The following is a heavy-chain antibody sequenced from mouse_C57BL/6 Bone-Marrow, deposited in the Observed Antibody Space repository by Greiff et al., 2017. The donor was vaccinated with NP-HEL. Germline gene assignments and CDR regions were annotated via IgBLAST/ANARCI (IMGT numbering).Heavy chain of an antibody. CDR2: INPNNGGT. V-gene: IGHV1-18*01. D-gene: IGHD2-5*01. CDR3: ARESNYQLSGFAY. J-gene: IGHJ3*01. CDR1: GYTFTDYN. Sequence: EVQLQQSGPELVKPGASVKIPCKASGYTFTDYNMDWVKQSHGKSLEWIGDINPNNGGTNYNQKFKGKATLTVDKSSSTAYMELRSLTSEDTAVYYCARESNYQLSGFAYWGKGTLVTVSA.